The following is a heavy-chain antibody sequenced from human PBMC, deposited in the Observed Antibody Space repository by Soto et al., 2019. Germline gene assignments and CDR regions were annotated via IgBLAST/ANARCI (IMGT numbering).Heavy chain of an antibody. CDR3: ARQIYDSDTGPHFQYYFDS. CDR1: GYSFAVYW. V-gene: IGHV5-10-1*01. D-gene: IGHD3-22*01. J-gene: IGHJ4*02. Sequence: GESLKISCKGSGYSFAVYWITWARQNPGKGLEWMGRIDPSDSHTYYSPSFRGHVTISVTKSITTVFLQWSSLRASDTAMYYCARQIYDSDTGPHFQYYFDSWGQGTPVNVSS. CDR2: IDPSDSHT.